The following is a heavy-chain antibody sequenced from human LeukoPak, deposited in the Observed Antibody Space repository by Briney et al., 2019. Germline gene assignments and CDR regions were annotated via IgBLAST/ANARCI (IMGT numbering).Heavy chain of an antibody. CDR1: GGSPSSSSYY. CDR3: ARGLGLELPDEKNWFDP. D-gene: IGHD1-7*01. J-gene: IGHJ5*02. Sequence: PSETLSLTCGVSGGSPSSSSYYWGWIRQPPGRGLEWIGNIYETGSTNYNPSLKSRVTISVDTSKNQFSLKLSSVTAADTAVYYCARGLGLELPDEKNWFDPWGQGTLVTVSS. V-gene: IGHV4-39*07. CDR2: IYETGST.